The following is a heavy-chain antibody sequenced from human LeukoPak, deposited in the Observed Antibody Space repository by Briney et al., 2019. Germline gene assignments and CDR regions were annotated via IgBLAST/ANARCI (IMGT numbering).Heavy chain of an antibody. CDR1: RFTLSTYW. Sequence: GGSLRLSCAASRFTLSTYWMSWVRKAPGKGLEWVAHIKQDGSQEYYVDSVKGRFTISRDSAKNSLYLQMNSLRAEDTAVYYCARGVPYDSWSGPHYSDYWGQGTLVTVSS. CDR3: ARGVPYDSWSGPHYSDY. D-gene: IGHD3-3*01. CDR2: IKQDGSQE. J-gene: IGHJ4*02. V-gene: IGHV3-7*01.